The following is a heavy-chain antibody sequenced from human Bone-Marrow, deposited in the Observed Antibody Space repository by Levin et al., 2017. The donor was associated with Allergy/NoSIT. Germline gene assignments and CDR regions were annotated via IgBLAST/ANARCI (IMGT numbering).Heavy chain of an antibody. D-gene: IGHD6-19*01. CDR2: IYYSGST. CDR3: AREFSRIAVAGCYYFDY. J-gene: IGHJ4*02. V-gene: IGHV4-39*02. CDR1: GGSISSSSYY. Sequence: SETLSLTCTVSGGSISSSSYYWGWIRQPPGKGLEWIVSIYYSGSTYYNPSLKSRVTISVDTSKNQFSLKLSSVTAADTAVYYCAREFSRIAVAGCYYFDYWGQGTLVTVSS.